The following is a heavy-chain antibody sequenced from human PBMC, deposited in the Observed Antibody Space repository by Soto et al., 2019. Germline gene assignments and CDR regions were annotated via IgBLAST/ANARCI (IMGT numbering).Heavy chain of an antibody. D-gene: IGHD2-2*01. CDR1: GYTFTNYA. V-gene: IGHV1-69*13. CDR3: ASSIVVAGTIYYYYGMDV. CDR2: IIPVNGNA. Sequence: VKVSCKASGYTFTNYAMRWVRQAPGQRLEWMGGIIPVNGNANFAQKFQGRVTITADESTSTAYMELSSLRSEDTAVYYCASSIVVAGTIYYYYGMDVWGQGTTVTVSS. J-gene: IGHJ6*02.